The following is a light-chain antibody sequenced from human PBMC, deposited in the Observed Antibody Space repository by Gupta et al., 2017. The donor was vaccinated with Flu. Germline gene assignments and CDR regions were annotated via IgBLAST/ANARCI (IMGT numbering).Light chain of an antibody. J-gene: IGKJ3*01. CDR2: KAS. Sequence: IQMTQSPSTLSASVGDRVTITSLASQSISNWLAWYQQKPGKAPNLPIYKASRLESGLPSSISGSRSGAXISLIIXSLQPNDFATYFCQQDQSSSFTFGXGTKVYIK. V-gene: IGKV1-5*03. CDR3: QQDQSSSFT. CDR1: QSISNW.